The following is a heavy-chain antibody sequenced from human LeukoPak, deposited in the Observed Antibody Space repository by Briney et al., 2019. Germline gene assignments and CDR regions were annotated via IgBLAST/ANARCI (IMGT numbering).Heavy chain of an antibody. CDR3: ARVVGYSYGYLQWDYYCYIDV. D-gene: IGHD5-18*01. CDR1: GYTFTGYG. J-gene: IGHJ6*03. V-gene: IGHV1-18*01. Sequence: GASVRVSCKASGYTFTGYGISWVRQAPGQGLEWMGWISTENGNTNYAQKLQGRVTMTSDTSTSTAYMELRSLRSDDTAVYYCARVVGYSYGYLQWDYYCYIDVWRKGSTVTVSS. CDR2: ISTENGNT.